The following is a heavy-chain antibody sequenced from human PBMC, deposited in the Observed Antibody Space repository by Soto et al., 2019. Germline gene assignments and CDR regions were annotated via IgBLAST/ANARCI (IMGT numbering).Heavy chain of an antibody. CDR3: VKHRGNPSGAFDI. J-gene: IGHJ3*02. V-gene: IGHV3-23*01. Sequence: QPGGSLRLSCAASGFTFSSYAMHWVRQAPGKGLEWVSGITGSGGSTYYADSVKGRFTISRDNSKSTVSLHMNSLRAEDTALYYCVKHRGNPSGAFDIWGQGTMVTVSS. CDR2: ITGSGGST. D-gene: IGHD3-10*01. CDR1: GFTFSSYA.